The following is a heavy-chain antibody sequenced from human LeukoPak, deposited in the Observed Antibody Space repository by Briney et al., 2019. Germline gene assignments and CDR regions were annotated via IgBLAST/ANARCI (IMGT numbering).Heavy chain of an antibody. CDR3: ARGNSCSGGSCSYYFDY. V-gene: IGHV3-21*01. CDR2: ISSSSSYI. CDR1: EFTFSSYS. D-gene: IGHD2-15*01. J-gene: IGHJ4*02. Sequence: GGSLRLSCAASEFTFSSYSMSWVRQAPGKGLGWVSSISSSSSYIYYADSLKGRFTISRDNAKNSLYLQMNSLRAEDTAVYYCARGNSCSGGSCSYYFDYWGQGTLVTVSS.